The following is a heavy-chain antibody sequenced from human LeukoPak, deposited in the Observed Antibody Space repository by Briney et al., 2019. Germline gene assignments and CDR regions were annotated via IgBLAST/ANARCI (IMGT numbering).Heavy chain of an antibody. CDR2: IYHSGST. Sequence: SQTLSLTCTVSGGSISSGGYYWSWIRQPPGKGLEWIGYIYHSGSTYHNPSLKSRVTISVDTSKNQFSLKLGSVTAADTAVYYCARESYDILTGHNWFDPWGQGTLVTVSS. D-gene: IGHD3-9*01. J-gene: IGHJ5*02. CDR3: ARESYDILTGHNWFDP. CDR1: GGSISSGGYY. V-gene: IGHV4-30-2*01.